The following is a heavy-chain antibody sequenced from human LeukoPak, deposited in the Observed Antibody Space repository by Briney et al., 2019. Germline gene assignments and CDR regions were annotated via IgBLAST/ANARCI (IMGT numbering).Heavy chain of an antibody. D-gene: IGHD2-15*01. J-gene: IGHJ5*02. CDR1: GFIFSDSW. V-gene: IGHV3-7*03. CDR2: IEKNGSGK. CDR3: TTDRWYSADH. Sequence: GGSLRLSCTVSGFIFSDSWMAWIRQAPGKGLEWVAIIEKNGSGKNYVDSVKGRFIISRDNAKNSLFLQMDSLKVEDTAIYYCTTDRWYSADHWGQGTLVAVSS.